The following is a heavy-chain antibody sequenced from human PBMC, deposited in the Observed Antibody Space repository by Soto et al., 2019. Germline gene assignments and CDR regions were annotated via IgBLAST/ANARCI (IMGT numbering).Heavy chain of an antibody. D-gene: IGHD3-16*01. CDR2: IYYSGST. V-gene: IGHV4-59*01. Sequence: SETLSLTCTVSGGSISSYYWSWIRQPPGKGLEWIGYIYYSGSTNYNPSLKSRVTISVDTSKNQFSLKLSSVTAADTAVYYCAGFMGAGRLPGLLRRHKNWFDPWGQGTLVTVSS. J-gene: IGHJ5*02. CDR3: AGFMGAGRLPGLLRRHKNWFDP. CDR1: GGSISSYY.